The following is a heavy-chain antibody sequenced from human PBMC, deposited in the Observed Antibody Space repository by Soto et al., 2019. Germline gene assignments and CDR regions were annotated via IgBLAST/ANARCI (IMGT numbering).Heavy chain of an antibody. Sequence: EVQLVESGGGLVQPGGSLRLSCAASGFTFSSYSMNWVRQAPGKGLEWVSYISSSSSTIYYADSVKGRFTISRDNAKNALDLQMNSLRDEDTAVYYCARGLYYYDSRGYWGYWGQGTLVTVSS. D-gene: IGHD3-22*01. CDR1: GFTFSSYS. CDR3: ARGLYYYDSRGYWGY. J-gene: IGHJ4*02. CDR2: ISSSSSTI. V-gene: IGHV3-48*02.